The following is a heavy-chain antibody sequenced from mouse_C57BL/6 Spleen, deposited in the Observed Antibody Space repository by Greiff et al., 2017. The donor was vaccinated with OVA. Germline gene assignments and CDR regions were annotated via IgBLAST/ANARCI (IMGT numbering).Heavy chain of an antibody. V-gene: IGHV1-76*01. J-gene: IGHJ2*01. CDR1: GYTFTDYY. Sequence: QVQLQQSGAELVRPGASVKLSCKASGYTFTDYYINWVKQRPGQGLEWIARIYPGSGNTYYNEKVKGKATLTAEKSSSTAYMQLSRLTSEDSAVYVCAREGRDYDYSKGYFDYWGQGTTLTVSS. CDR2: IYPGSGNT. CDR3: AREGRDYDYSKGYFDY. D-gene: IGHD2-4*01.